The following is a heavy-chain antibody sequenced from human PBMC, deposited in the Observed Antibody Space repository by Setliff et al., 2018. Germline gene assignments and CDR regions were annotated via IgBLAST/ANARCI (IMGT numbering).Heavy chain of an antibody. CDR3: AGTPALGTSWLSPFDY. V-gene: IGHV4-34*01. CDR2: INHSGSG. D-gene: IGHD5-12*01. J-gene: IGHJ4*02. CDR1: GGSFDTYY. Sequence: NPSETLSLTCNVYGGSFDTYYWSWIRQPPGKGLEWFGEINHSGSGDYNPSFKGRVTISVDTSKNQFSLKMSSVTAADTAMYYCAGTPALGTSWLSPFDYWGQGTLVTVSS.